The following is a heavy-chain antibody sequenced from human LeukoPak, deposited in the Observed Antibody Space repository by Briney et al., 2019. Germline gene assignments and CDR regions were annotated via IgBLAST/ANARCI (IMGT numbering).Heavy chain of an antibody. D-gene: IGHD5-12*01. Sequence: ASMKVSRKGSCFTFFNNGFCWGGQGPGPGPEGVGCIYAYNSNTNYLQKFQGRVTMTTDTSTNTVYMELRSLRSDDTAVYYCARVSTNSRVAGYDPQWYFDLWGRGTPVTVSP. CDR1: CFTFFNNG. CDR2: IYAYNSNT. V-gene: IGHV1-18*01. J-gene: IGHJ2*01. CDR3: ARVSTNSRVAGYDPQWYFDL.